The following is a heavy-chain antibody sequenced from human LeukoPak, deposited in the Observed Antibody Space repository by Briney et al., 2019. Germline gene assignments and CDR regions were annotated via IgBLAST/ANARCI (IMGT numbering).Heavy chain of an antibody. CDR1: RLTFSSDG. V-gene: IGHV3-33*01. J-gene: IGHJ4*02. CDR2: IWYVGRTQ. D-gene: IGHD6-19*01. CDR3: ARDGAPSWGGSGWTGFDY. Sequence: CLRLSCAASRLTFSSDGMHGVRPAPGKGRGRGAVIWYVGRTQYSTRSVKGRFPMSRDNSKNTLYLQMSSLRAEDTAVYYCARDGAPSWGGSGWTGFDYWGQGTLVTVSS.